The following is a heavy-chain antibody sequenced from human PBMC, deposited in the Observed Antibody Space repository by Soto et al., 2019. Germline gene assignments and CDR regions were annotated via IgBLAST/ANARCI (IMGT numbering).Heavy chain of an antibody. CDR3: ARSWLLRRYYFDF. CDR2: LSYDGSTT. CDR1: GFTFSDYT. J-gene: IGHJ4*02. D-gene: IGHD3-22*01. Sequence: QVQLAESGGGVVQPGRSLRVSCVVSGFTFSDYTMHWVRQAPGKGLEWVALLSYDGSTTYYADSVKGRFTISRDNSKNTLYLQMNSLRAEDTALYCCARSWLLRRYYFDFWGQGTLVTVSS. V-gene: IGHV3-30-3*01.